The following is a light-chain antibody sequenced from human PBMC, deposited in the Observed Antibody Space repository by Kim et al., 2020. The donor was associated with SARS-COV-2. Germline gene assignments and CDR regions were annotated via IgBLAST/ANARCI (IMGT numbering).Light chain of an antibody. Sequence: VSPGQAASLTCSGDKWGDKDACWYQQKTGQSPVLVIYQDSKRPSGIPKRFSGSNSGNTATLTISGTQAMDEADYYCQAWDSSTAWVFGGGTQLTVL. CDR2: QDS. CDR1: KWGDKD. V-gene: IGLV3-1*01. CDR3: QAWDSSTAWV. J-gene: IGLJ3*02.